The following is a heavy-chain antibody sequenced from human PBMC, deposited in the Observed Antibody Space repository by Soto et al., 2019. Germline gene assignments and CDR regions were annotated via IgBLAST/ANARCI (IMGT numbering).Heavy chain of an antibody. D-gene: IGHD4-4*01. V-gene: IGHV1-24*01. CDR2: FDPEDGET. CDR3: ATYSSLHYYYYGMDV. CDR1: GYTLTELS. J-gene: IGHJ6*02. Sequence: VASVKVSCKVSGYTLTELSMHWVRQAPGKGLEWMGGFDPEDGETIYAQKFQGRVTMTEDTSTDTAYMELSSLRSEDTAVYYCATYSSLHYYYYGMDVWGQGTTVTVSS.